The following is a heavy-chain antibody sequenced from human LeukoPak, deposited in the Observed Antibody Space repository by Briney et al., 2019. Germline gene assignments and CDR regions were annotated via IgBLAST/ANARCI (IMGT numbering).Heavy chain of an antibody. CDR3: ARDVDTAMVLGAFDI. CDR1: GGSISSYY. D-gene: IGHD5-18*01. J-gene: IGHJ3*02. Sequence: SETLSLTCTVSGGSISSYYWSWIRQPPGKGLEWSGDIYYSGSTNYNPSLKSRVTISVDTSKNQFSLKLSSLTAADTAVYYCARDVDTAMVLGAFDIWAKGQWSPSLQ. CDR2: IYYSGST. V-gene: IGHV4-59*01.